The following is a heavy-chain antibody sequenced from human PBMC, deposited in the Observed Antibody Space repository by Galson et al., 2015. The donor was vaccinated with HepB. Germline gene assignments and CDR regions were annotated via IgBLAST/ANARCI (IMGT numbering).Heavy chain of an antibody. CDR2: ISGTDGST. D-gene: IGHD3-10*01. Sequence: SLRLSCAASGFTFSRYVMSWVRQAPGKGLEWVSSISGTDGSTYFADSVKGRFTISRDNSKNTLSPQMNSLRVEDTATYYCAKDPHLVWFGELNFDYWGQGTLVTVSS. CDR1: GFTFSRYV. V-gene: IGHV3-23*01. CDR3: AKDPHLVWFGELNFDY. J-gene: IGHJ4*02.